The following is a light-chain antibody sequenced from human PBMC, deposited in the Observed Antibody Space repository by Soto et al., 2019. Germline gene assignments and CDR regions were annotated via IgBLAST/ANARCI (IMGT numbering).Light chain of an antibody. CDR3: QQYNDWPPRT. CDR1: QSVKRN. CDR2: GAS. V-gene: IGKV3-15*01. J-gene: IGKJ1*01. Sequence: EIVMTQSPATLSMSPGERATLSCRASQSVKRNLAEYQQKPGQAPRLLIYGASTSATGIPARLSGSGSGTEFTLTISSLQSEDFAVYYWQQYNDWPPRTFGQGTKVEIK.